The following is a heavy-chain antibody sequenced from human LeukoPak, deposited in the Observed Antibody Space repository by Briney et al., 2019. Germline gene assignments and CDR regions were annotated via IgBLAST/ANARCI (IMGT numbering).Heavy chain of an antibody. D-gene: IGHD3-10*01. J-gene: IGHJ4*02. Sequence: GGSLRLSCAASGFTFSSYEMNWVRQAPGKGLEWVSYISSSGSTIYYADFVKGRFTISRDNHKNSLCLQMNSLRVEDTAVYYCARVTHFFGSGSYQKQFDLWGQGTLVTVSS. CDR3: ARVTHFFGSGSYQKQFDL. V-gene: IGHV3-48*03. CDR1: GFTFSSYE. CDR2: ISSSGSTI.